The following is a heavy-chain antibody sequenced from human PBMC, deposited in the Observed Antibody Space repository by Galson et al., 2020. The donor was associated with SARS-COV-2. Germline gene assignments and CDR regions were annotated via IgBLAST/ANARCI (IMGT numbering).Heavy chain of an antibody. D-gene: IGHD6-19*01. V-gene: IGHV4-4*02. CDR3: ARRIAVAGTSGFDAFDI. CDR1: GGSISSSNW. J-gene: IGHJ3*02. Sequence: SETLSLTCAVSGGSISSSNWWRWVRQPPGKGLEWIGEIYHSGSTNYNPSLKSRVTISVDKSKNQFSLKLSSVTAADTAVYYCARRIAVAGTSGFDAFDIWGQGTMVTVSS. CDR2: IYHSGST.